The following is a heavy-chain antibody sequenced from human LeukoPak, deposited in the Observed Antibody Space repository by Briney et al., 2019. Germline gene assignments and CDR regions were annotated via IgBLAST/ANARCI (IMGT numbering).Heavy chain of an antibody. V-gene: IGHV5-51*01. CDR2: IYPGDSDT. J-gene: IGHJ4*02. CDR1: GYSFSSYW. Sequence: GESLKISCQGSGYSFSSYWIAWVRQMPGKGLEWMGTIYPGDSDTQYSPSFQGQVTISADKSISTAYLQWSSLKASDTAMYYCAGRSYSSNLPGYWGQGTLVTVSS. CDR3: AGRSYSSNLPGY. D-gene: IGHD6-13*01.